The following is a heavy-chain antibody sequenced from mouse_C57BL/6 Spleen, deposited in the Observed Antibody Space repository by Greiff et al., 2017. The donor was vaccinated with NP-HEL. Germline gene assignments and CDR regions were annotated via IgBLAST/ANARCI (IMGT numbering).Heavy chain of an antibody. Sequence: QVQLQQPGAELVRPGSSVKLSCKASGYTFSSYWMHWVKQRPIQGLEWIGNIDPSDSETHYNQKFKDKATLTVDKSSSTAYMQLSSLTSEDSAVYYCARYYDYDGSSWFAYWGQGTLVTVSA. CDR1: GYTFSSYW. CDR3: ARYYDYDGSSWFAY. CDR2: IDPSDSET. D-gene: IGHD2-4*01. J-gene: IGHJ3*01. V-gene: IGHV1-52*01.